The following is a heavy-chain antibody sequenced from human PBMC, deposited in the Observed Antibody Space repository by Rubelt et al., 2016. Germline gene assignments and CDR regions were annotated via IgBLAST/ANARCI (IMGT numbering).Heavy chain of an antibody. D-gene: IGHD6-6*01. J-gene: IGHJ4*02. Sequence: EVRLVESGGGQVKPGGSLRLSCAASGFTVDDYAMHWVRQAPGKGLEWVSAISGSSGSTYYADSVTGRFTISRDNSKNTLYLQMKSLRAEDTAVYYCAKDPRSISSRGCFDYWGQGTLVTVSS. CDR2: ISGSSGST. V-gene: IGHV3-23*04. CDR3: AKDPRSISSRGCFDY. CDR1: GFTVDDYA.